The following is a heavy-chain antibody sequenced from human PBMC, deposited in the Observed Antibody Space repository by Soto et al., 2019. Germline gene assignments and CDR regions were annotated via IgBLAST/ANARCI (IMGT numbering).Heavy chain of an antibody. J-gene: IGHJ3*02. D-gene: IGHD3-22*01. CDR3: AKDRGYDSRVLNAFDI. CDR1: VFTCDDYA. CDR2: ISWNSGSI. V-gene: IGHV3-9*01. Sequence: SLRLSCSASVFTCDDYAMHWGRQAPGKGLEWVSGISWNSGSIGYADSVKGRFTISRDNAKNSLYLQMNSLRAEDTALYYCAKDRGYDSRVLNAFDIWGQGTMVTVSS.